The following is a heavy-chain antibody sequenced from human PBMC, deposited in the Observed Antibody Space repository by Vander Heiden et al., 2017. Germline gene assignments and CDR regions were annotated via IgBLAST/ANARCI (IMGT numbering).Heavy chain of an antibody. Sequence: EVQLLESGGGLVQPGGSLRLYCAASGFTFGSYDMGWVRQAPGKGREWVSAISGSGGSTYYADSVKGRFTISRDNSKNTLYLQMNSLRAEDTAVYYCAKVAVAVLRNWFDPWGQGTLVTVSS. CDR1: GFTFGSYD. CDR3: AKVAVAVLRNWFDP. J-gene: IGHJ5*02. CDR2: ISGSGGST. D-gene: IGHD6-19*01. V-gene: IGHV3-23*01.